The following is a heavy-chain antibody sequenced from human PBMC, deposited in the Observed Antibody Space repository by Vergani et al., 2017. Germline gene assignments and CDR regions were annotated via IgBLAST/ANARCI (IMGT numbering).Heavy chain of an antibody. CDR1: GYTFTGYY. J-gene: IGHJ4*02. Sequence: QVQLVQSGAEVKKPGASVKVSCKASGYTFTGYYMHWVRQAPGQGLEWMRWTNPNRGGTNDPQKFQGRVTMDRDTSISTAYMERGRLRADDTAVYYCAGAFGGLLSYWGQGTLVTVSS. CDR3: AGAFGGLLSY. V-gene: IGHV1-2*02. CDR2: TNPNRGGT. D-gene: IGHD3-10*01.